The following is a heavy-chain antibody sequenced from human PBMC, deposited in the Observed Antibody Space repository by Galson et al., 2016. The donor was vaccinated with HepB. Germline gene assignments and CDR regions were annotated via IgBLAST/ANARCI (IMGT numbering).Heavy chain of an antibody. CDR1: GFTFDDYA. Sequence: SLRLSCAASGFTFDDYAMTWFRQAPGQGLEWVGMIRGKAYGGTTEYAAFVKGTFSISRDDSKSIAYLQMNSLKTEDTAVYYCTRGGADGKAFDLWGQGTMASVSS. D-gene: IGHD4-23*01. J-gene: IGHJ3*01. V-gene: IGHV3-49*03. CDR3: TRGGADGKAFDL. CDR2: IRGKAYGGTT.